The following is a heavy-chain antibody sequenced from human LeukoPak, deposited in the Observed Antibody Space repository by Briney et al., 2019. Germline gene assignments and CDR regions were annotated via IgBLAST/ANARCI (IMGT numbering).Heavy chain of an antibody. V-gene: IGHV3-23*01. CDR2: ISGGGGST. J-gene: IGHJ4*02. CDR3: ARSTLAAAGLFDY. CDR1: RFTFSSYA. Sequence: GGSLRLSCAASRFTFSSYAMSWVRQAPGKGLEWVSAISGGGGSTYYADSVKGRFTISRDNAKNSLYLQMNSLRAEDTAVYYCARSTLAAAGLFDYWGQGTLVTVSS. D-gene: IGHD6-13*01.